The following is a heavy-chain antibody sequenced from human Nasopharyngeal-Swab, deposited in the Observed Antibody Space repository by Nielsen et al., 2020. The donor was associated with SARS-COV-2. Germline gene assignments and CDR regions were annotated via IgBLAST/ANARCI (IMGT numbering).Heavy chain of an antibody. Sequence: GESLKISCAASGFTFSDYYMSWIRQTPGKGLEWVSYISSSGSTIYYADSVKGRFTISRDSAKNSLYLQMNSLRAEDTAVYYCATGDRASDYWGQGTLVTVSS. D-gene: IGHD1-1*01. J-gene: IGHJ4*02. CDR2: ISSSGSTI. CDR1: GFTFSDYY. CDR3: ATGDRASDY. V-gene: IGHV3-11*04.